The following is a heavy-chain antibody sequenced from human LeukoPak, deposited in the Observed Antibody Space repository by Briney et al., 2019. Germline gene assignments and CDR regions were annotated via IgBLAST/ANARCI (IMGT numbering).Heavy chain of an antibody. CDR2: ISAYNGNT. J-gene: IGHJ6*02. D-gene: IGHD1-26*01. CDR1: GYTFTSYG. Sequence: GASVKVSCMASGYTFTSYGISWVRQAPGQGLEWMGWISAYNGNTNYAQKLQGRVTMTTDTSTSTAYMELRSLRSDDTAVYYCARDVVGATTGNYYYYGMDVWGRGTTVTVSS. V-gene: IGHV1-18*01. CDR3: ARDVVGATTGNYYYYGMDV.